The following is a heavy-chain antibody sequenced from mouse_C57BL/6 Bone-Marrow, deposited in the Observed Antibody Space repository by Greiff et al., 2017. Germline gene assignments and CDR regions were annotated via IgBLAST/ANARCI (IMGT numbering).Heavy chain of an antibody. D-gene: IGHD1-1*01. V-gene: IGHV5-9-1*02. J-gene: IGHJ4*01. Sequence: EVKLMESGEGLVKPGGSLKLSCAASGFTFSSYAMSWVRQTPEKRLEWVAYISSGGDYIYYADTVKGRFTISRDNARNTLYLQMSSLKSEDTAMYYCTRGGFYYGSSYEGYYAMDYWGQGTSVTVSS. CDR3: TRGGFYYGSSYEGYYAMDY. CDR2: ISSGGDYI. CDR1: GFTFSSYA.